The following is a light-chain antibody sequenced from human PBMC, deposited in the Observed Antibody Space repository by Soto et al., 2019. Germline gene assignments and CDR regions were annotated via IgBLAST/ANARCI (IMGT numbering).Light chain of an antibody. CDR2: QIY. V-gene: IGKV2-24*01. J-gene: IGKJ1*01. Sequence: DIVLTQSPLRIAVTPGRPASFSCESSESLLHSDRNTYLSWLHQRPGQPPRLPIYQIYERVSGVPDRFSGSGAGTNFTLSISRVEVEDVGTFFCMQSSQYRSFGQGTKVEIK. CDR3: MQSSQYRS. CDR1: ESLLHSDRNTY.